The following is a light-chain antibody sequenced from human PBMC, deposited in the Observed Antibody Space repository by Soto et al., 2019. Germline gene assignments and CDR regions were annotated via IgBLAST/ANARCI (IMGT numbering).Light chain of an antibody. J-gene: IGKJ4*01. Sequence: DIQMTQSPSSLSASAGDRVTITCQASQDISNHLNWYQQKAGKAPKLLINDASNLETGVPSRFSGSGSGTVFTLTISSLQPEDIATYYCQQYVNALTFGGGTKVEIK. CDR3: QQYVNALT. CDR2: DAS. V-gene: IGKV1-33*01. CDR1: QDISNH.